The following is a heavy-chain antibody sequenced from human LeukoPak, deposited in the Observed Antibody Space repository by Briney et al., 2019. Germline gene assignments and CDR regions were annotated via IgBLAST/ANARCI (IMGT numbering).Heavy chain of an antibody. CDR2: ISSSSSYI. CDR1: GFTFSSYS. D-gene: IGHD2-2*01. CDR3: ARESPNTIIDFDY. J-gene: IGHJ4*02. V-gene: IGHV3-21*01. Sequence: GGPLRLSCAASGFTFSSYSMNWVRQAPGKGLEWVSSISSSSSYIYYADSVKGRFTISRDNAKNSLYLQMNSLRAEDTAVYYCARESPNTIIDFDYWGQGTLVTVSS.